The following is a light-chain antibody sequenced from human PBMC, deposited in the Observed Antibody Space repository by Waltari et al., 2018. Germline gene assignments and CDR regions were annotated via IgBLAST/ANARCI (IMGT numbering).Light chain of an antibody. CDR3: QSFDSNVRGGVV. V-gene: IGLV1-40*01. CDR2: GNT. CDR1: SSNIGAGHD. Sequence: QSILTQPTSVSGAPGQRVTISCTGSSSNIGAGHDVHWYQAFPGTAPKLLIYGNTNRPPGCPDRFSGSKSGSSASLAINGLQAEDEADYYCQSFDSNVRGGVVFGGGTKVTVL. J-gene: IGLJ3*02.